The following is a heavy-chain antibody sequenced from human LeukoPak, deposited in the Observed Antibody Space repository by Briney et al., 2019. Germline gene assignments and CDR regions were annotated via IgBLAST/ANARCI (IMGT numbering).Heavy chain of an antibody. D-gene: IGHD2-2*01. V-gene: IGHV7-4-1*02. CDR2: INTNTGNP. J-gene: IGHJ6*03. CDR1: GYTFTTYA. CDR3: ARARGDDVVVPAAMQNPNIYYYMDV. Sequence: ASVKVSCKASGYTFTTYAMNWVRQAPGQGLEWMGWINTNTGNPTYAQGFTGRFVFSLDTSVSTAYLQISSLKAEDTAVYYCARARGDDVVVPAAMQNPNIYYYMDVWGKGTTVTISS.